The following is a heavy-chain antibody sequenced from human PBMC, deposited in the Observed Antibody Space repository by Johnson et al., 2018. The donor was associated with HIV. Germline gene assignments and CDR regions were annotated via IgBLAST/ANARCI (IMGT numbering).Heavy chain of an antibody. Sequence: QVQLVESAGGVVQPGAPPRLSPAASAFTFRSYGMHWVRQAPVKGLELVDFLRYDGSNKYYADSVKGRFPISRDNSKNTLYLQMNSLRAEDTAVYYCAKDFGYPRPRDAFDIWGQGTMVTVSS. CDR1: AFTFRSYG. V-gene: IGHV3-30*02. CDR3: AKDFGYPRPRDAFDI. J-gene: IGHJ3*02. CDR2: LRYDGSNK. D-gene: IGHD5-12*01.